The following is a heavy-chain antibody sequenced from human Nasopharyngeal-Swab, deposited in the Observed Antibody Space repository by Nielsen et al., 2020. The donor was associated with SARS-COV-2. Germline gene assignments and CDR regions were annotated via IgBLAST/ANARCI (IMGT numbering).Heavy chain of an antibody. CDR3: ARAWGDLGY. V-gene: IGHV3-74*01. Sequence: GESLKISCAASGFTFSSYWMHWVRQAPGKGLVWVSRINSDGSSTSYADSVKGRFTISRDNAKNTLYLQMNSLRAEDTAVYYCARAWGDLGYWGQGTLVTVSS. CDR1: GFTFSSYW. CDR2: INSDGSST. J-gene: IGHJ4*02. D-gene: IGHD3-16*01.